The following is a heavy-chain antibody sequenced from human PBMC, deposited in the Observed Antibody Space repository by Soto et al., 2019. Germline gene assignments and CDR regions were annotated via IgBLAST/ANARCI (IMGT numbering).Heavy chain of an antibody. CDR3: AIYFTLVHCSGGSCYSNDAFDI. Sequence: ASVKVSCKASGGTFSSYAISWVRQAPGQGLERKRGIIPIFGTANYAQKYQGRVTITADESTSTAYMELSSMRFEDTAVYYCAIYFTLVHCSGGSCYSNDAFDIWGQGTMVTVSS. V-gene: IGHV1-69*13. CDR1: GGTFSSYA. D-gene: IGHD2-15*01. J-gene: IGHJ3*02. CDR2: IIPIFGTA.